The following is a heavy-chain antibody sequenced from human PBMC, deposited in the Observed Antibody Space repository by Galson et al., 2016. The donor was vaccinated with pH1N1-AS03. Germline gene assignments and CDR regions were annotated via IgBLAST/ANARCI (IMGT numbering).Heavy chain of an antibody. V-gene: IGHV1-3*04. Sequence: SVKVSCKASGYTFSSYAMHWVRQAPGQRLAWMGWINTDNGNTKYSQKFQGRVTITRDTSASTAYMELNSLSSEDTAVYCCARVSAAAWFDPWGQGTLVTVSS. CDR1: GYTFSSYA. J-gene: IGHJ5*02. CDR2: INTDNGNT. D-gene: IGHD6-13*01. CDR3: ARVSAAAWFDP.